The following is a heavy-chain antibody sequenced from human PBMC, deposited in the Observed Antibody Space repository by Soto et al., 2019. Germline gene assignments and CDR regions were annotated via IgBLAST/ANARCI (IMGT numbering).Heavy chain of an antibody. V-gene: IGHV3-33*01. CDR3: ARDHGSSWSNWFDP. Sequence: QVQLVESGGGVVQPGRSLRLSCAASGFTFSSYGMHWVRQAPGKGLEWVAVIWYDGSNKYYADSVKGRFTISRDNSKNTLYLQMNSLRAEDTAVYYCARDHGSSWSNWFDPWCQGTLVTVSS. CDR2: IWYDGSNK. CDR1: GFTFSSYG. D-gene: IGHD6-13*01. J-gene: IGHJ5*02.